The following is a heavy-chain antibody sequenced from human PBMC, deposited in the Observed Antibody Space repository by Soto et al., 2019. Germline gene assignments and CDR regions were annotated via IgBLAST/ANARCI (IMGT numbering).Heavy chain of an antibody. CDR3: TRDASRDSSARGWFDP. V-gene: IGHV3-21*01. CDR1: GFTFRSFT. D-gene: IGHD6-13*01. J-gene: IGHJ5*02. CDR2: ISSNSAYI. Sequence: GVLRLSCAASGFTFRSFTMNWVRQAPGKGLEWVSTISSNSAYIYYTDALRGRFTISRDNAKNSLHLQMNSLRAEDTAVYYCTRDASRDSSARGWFDPWGQGTPVTVSS.